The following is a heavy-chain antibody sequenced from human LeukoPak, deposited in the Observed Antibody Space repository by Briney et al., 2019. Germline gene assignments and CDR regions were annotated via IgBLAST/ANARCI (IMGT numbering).Heavy chain of an antibody. D-gene: IGHD6-19*01. Sequence: QTGGSLRLSCAASGFTFSSYAMSWVRQAPGKGLEWVSAISGSGGSTYYADSVKGRFTISRDNSKNTLYLQMNSLRAEDTAVYYCAKDIEVAGTGYFQHWGQGTLVTVSS. CDR2: ISGSGGST. CDR3: AKDIEVAGTGYFQH. J-gene: IGHJ1*01. CDR1: GFTFSSYA. V-gene: IGHV3-23*01.